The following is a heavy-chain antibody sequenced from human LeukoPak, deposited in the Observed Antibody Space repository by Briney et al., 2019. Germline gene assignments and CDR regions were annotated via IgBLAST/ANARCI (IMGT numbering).Heavy chain of an antibody. V-gene: IGHV3-53*01. CDR3: AREGRYCRGDTCYSDY. J-gene: IGHJ4*02. CDR2: IYSGGGT. D-gene: IGHD2-21*01. Sequence: GGSLRLSCVPSGFTVSSNFASCVRQAPGKGLEWVSVIYSGGGTFYADSVKGRFTLSRDNSKNTLYLQMNNLAAEETAVYYCAREGRYCRGDTCYSDYWGQGTLVTVSS. CDR1: GFTVSSNF.